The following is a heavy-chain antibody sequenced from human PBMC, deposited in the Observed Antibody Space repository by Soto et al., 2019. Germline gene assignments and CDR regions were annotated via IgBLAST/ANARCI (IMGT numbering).Heavy chain of an antibody. V-gene: IGHV3-23*01. CDR1: GFTFSSYA. J-gene: IGHJ6*02. Sequence: GGSLRLSCAASGFTFSSYAMSWVRQAPGKGLERVSAISGSGGSTYYADSVKGRFTISRDNSKNTLYLQMNSLRAEDTAVYYCAKFNGALWFGDVWGQGTTVTVSS. D-gene: IGHD3-10*01. CDR2: ISGSGGST. CDR3: AKFNGALWFGDV.